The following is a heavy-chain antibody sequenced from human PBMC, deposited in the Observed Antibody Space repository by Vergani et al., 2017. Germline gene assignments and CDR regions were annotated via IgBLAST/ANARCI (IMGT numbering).Heavy chain of an antibody. CDR1: GFTFSSYG. V-gene: IGHV3-33*01. CDR2: IWYDGSNK. J-gene: IGHJ4*02. Sequence: QVQLVESGGGVVQPGRSLRLSCAASGFTFSSYGMHWVRQAPGKGLEWVAVIWYDGSNKYYADSVKGRFTISRDNSKNTLYLQMNSLRAEDTAVYYCAREHSSSWYRGAFDYLGQGTLVTVSS. D-gene: IGHD6-13*01. CDR3: AREHSSSWYRGAFDY.